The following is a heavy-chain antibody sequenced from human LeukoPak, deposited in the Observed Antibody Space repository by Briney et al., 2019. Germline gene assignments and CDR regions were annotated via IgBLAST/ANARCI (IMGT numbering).Heavy chain of an antibody. Sequence: SETLSLTCTVSGGSISSSSHYWGCIRQPPGKGLEWIGSIHYSGSSYYNPSLKSRVTMSVDMSKIQFSLKLSSVTAADTAVYYCAADFGATVVTPLDYWGQGTLVTVSS. V-gene: IGHV4-39*07. D-gene: IGHD4-23*01. CDR1: GGSISSSSHY. CDR3: AADFGATVVTPLDY. CDR2: IHYSGSS. J-gene: IGHJ4*02.